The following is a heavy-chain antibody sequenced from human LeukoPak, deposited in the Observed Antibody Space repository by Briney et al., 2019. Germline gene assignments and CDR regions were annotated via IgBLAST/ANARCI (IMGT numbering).Heavy chain of an antibody. J-gene: IGHJ3*02. CDR1: GFTFSSYS. Sequence: GGSLRLSCAASGFTFSSYSMNWVRQAPGKGLEWVSYISSSSSTIYYADSVKGRFTISRDNSQNTLYLQMDSLRAEDTALYYCANSREWELRDAFDIWGQGTMVTVSS. CDR2: ISSSSSTI. V-gene: IGHV3-48*01. CDR3: ANSREWELRDAFDI. D-gene: IGHD1-26*01.